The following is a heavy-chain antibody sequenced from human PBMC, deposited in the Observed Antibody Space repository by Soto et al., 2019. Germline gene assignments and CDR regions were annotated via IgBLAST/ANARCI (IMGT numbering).Heavy chain of an antibody. D-gene: IGHD5-18*01. J-gene: IGHJ6*03. CDR2: IYYSGST. CDR1: GGSISSYY. V-gene: IGHV4-59*08. Sequence: QVQLQESGPGLVKPSETLSLTCTVSGGSISSYYWSWIRQPPGKGLEWIGYIYYSGSTNYNPSLKSRVTISVDTSKNQFSLKLSSVTAADTAVYYCARQVKANTAMTSYYYYYMDVWGKGTTVTVSS. CDR3: ARQVKANTAMTSYYYYYMDV.